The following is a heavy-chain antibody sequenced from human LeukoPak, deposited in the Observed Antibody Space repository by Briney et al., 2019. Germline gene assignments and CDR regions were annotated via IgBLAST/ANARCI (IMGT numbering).Heavy chain of an antibody. Sequence: GGSLRLSCAASGFTFSSYAMHWVRQAPGKGLEWVAVISYDGSNKYYADSVKGRFTISRDNSKNTLYLQMNSLRVEDTAVYYRTSWGDTTAEYFQRWGQGTLVTVSS. CDR3: TSWGDTTAEYFQR. CDR1: GFTFSSYA. V-gene: IGHV3-30-3*01. J-gene: IGHJ1*01. CDR2: ISYDGSNK. D-gene: IGHD2-21*02.